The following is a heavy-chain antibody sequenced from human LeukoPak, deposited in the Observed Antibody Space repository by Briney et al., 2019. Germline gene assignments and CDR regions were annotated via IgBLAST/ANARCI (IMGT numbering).Heavy chain of an antibody. CDR2: INHSGST. J-gene: IGHJ6*02. Sequence: SETLSLTCAVYGGSFSGYYWSWIRQPPGKGLEWIGEINHSGSTNYNPSLKSRVTISVDTSKNQFSLKLSSVTAANTAVYYCARVPYDILTGSTYYYGMDVWGQGTTVTVSS. CDR1: GGSFSGYY. CDR3: ARVPYDILTGSTYYYGMDV. V-gene: IGHV4-34*01. D-gene: IGHD3-9*01.